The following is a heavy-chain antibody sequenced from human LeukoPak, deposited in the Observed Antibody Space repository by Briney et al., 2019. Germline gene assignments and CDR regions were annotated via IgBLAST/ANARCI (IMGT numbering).Heavy chain of an antibody. CDR2: ISRGTATT. CDR1: GFTFSSYG. CDR3: AKGYYDSSGYTYGFDI. V-gene: IGHV3-23*01. J-gene: IGHJ3*02. Sequence: GGSLRLSCAASGFTFSSYGMSWVRQAPGKGLEWVSTISRGTATTYYADSVKGRFIISRDNSKNTVYLQMNSLRAEDTAVFYCAKGYYDSSGYTYGFDIWGQGTMVTVSS. D-gene: IGHD3-22*01.